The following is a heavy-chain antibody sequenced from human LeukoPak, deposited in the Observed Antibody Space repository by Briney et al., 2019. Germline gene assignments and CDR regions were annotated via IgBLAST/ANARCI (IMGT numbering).Heavy chain of an antibody. CDR1: GGSISSSTYY. CDR2: IYYSGRT. V-gene: IGHV4-39*01. J-gene: IGHJ4*01. Sequence: PSETLSLTCTVSGGSISSSTYYWGWVRQPPGKGLEWIGSIYYSGRTYYSPSLKSRVTISLDTSKNQYSLRLSSVTAADTAVYYCAVDFGSHRVVYWGQGSLVTVSS. D-gene: IGHD3-3*01. CDR3: AVDFGSHRVVY.